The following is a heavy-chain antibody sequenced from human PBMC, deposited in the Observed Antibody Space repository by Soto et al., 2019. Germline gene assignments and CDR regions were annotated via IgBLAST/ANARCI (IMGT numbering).Heavy chain of an antibody. CDR3: ARDRATLPYYGMDV. CDR1: GGSISSGDYY. V-gene: IGHV4-30-4*01. Sequence: PSETLSLTCAVSGGSISSGDYYWSWIRQPPGKGLEWIGYIYYSGSTYYNPSLKSRVTISVDTSKNQFSLKLSSVTAADTAVYYCARDRATLPYYGMDVWGQGTTVTVSS. J-gene: IGHJ6*02. CDR2: IYYSGST.